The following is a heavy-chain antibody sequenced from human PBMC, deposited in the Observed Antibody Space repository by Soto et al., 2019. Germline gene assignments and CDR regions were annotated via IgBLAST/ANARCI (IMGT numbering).Heavy chain of an antibody. Sequence: PSETLSLTCTVSGGSISSSSYYWGWIRQPPGKGLEWIGSIYYSGSTYYNPSLKSRVTISVDTSKNQFSLKLSSVTAADTAVYYCARRRRGDGYNFGAFDIWGQGTMIT. CDR3: ARRRRGDGYNFGAFDI. CDR1: GGSISSSSYY. V-gene: IGHV4-39*01. D-gene: IGHD5-12*01. J-gene: IGHJ3*02. CDR2: IYYSGST.